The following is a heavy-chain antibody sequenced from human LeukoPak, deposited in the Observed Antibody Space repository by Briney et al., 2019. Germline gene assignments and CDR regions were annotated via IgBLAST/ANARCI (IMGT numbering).Heavy chain of an antibody. CDR1: GFXFTNAW. Sequence: GGSLRLSCAASGFXFTNAWMTWVRQAPVKGLEWVALIKSKTDGGTTDYAEPVKGRFTISRDDSKNTLYLQMNSLKIEDTAVYYCTTVYYNYGYNFWGQGTRVTVSS. CDR2: IKSKTDGGTT. V-gene: IGHV3-15*01. CDR3: TTVYYNYGYNF. D-gene: IGHD5-18*01. J-gene: IGHJ4*02.